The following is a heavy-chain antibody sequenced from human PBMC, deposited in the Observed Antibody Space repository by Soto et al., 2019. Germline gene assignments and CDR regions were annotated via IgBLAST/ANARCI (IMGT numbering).Heavy chain of an antibody. D-gene: IGHD2-2*01. V-gene: IGHV4-39*01. CDR1: GGSISSSSYY. CDR3: ARGEYCSSTSCYAHFDY. Sequence: QLQLQESGPGLVKPSETLSLTCTVSGGSISSSSYYWGWIRQPPGKGLEWIGSIYYSGSTYYNPSLKRRVTISVDTSKNQFSLKLSSVTAADTAVYYCARGEYCSSTSCYAHFDYWGQGTLVTVSS. J-gene: IGHJ4*02. CDR2: IYYSGST.